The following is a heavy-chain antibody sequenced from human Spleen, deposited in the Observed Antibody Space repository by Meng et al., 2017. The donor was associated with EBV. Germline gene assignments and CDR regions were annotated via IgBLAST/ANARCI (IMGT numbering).Heavy chain of an antibody. CDR1: GGSVRGASYS. D-gene: IGHD3-10*01. J-gene: IGHJ4*02. CDR2: IHYSGNP. Sequence: LQVSGPGGLKPSGTLSLTCALSGGSVRGASYSWSWFRQPPGKALEWIGYIHYSGNPNYNSSLKRRVTISVDMSKNQFSLRLSSVTAADTAVYYCARLFYYGSGRLKFDFWGQGTLVTVSS. CDR3: ARLFYYGSGRLKFDF. V-gene: IGHV4-61*01.